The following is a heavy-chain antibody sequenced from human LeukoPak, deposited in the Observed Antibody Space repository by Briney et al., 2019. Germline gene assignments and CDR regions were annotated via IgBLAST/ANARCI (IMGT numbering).Heavy chain of an antibody. CDR2: IKQDGSEK. V-gene: IGHV3-7*01. J-gene: IGHJ4*02. CDR1: GFTFSSYW. Sequence: GGSLRLSCAASGFTFSSYWMSWVRQAPGKGLEWVANIKQDGSEKYYVDSVKGRFTISRDNAKNSLYLQMNSLRAEDTAVYYCAGDRPEYYYDSSGYSRFDYWGQGTLVTVSS. D-gene: IGHD3-22*01. CDR3: AGDRPEYYYDSSGYSRFDY.